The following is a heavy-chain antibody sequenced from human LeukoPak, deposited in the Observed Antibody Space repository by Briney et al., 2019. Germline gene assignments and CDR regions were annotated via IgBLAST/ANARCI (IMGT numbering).Heavy chain of an antibody. V-gene: IGHV1-18*01. Sequence: ASLKVSCKASGYTFTTYVISGCRQAPGQGLNGRGGITVSIGNTNYAQKLQGRVTMTTDTSTSTAYMELRSLRSDDTAVYYCARDARLNNYCSGGSCYFDYWGQGTLVTVSS. CDR1: GYTFTTYV. CDR3: ARDARLNNYCSGGSCYFDY. D-gene: IGHD2-15*01. J-gene: IGHJ4*02. CDR2: ITVSIGNT.